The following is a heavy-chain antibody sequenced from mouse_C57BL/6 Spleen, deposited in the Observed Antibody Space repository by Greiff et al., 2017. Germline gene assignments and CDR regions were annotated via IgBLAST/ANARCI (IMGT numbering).Heavy chain of an antibody. Sequence: QVQLQQSGAELVQPGASVKLSCKASGYTFTSYWMHWVKQRPGQGLEWIGYINPSSGYTKYNQKFKDKATLTADKYSSTAYMQLSSLTYEDSAVFYCAREAIEDWGKGPSVTFAS. CDR2: INPSSGYT. J-gene: IGHJ4*01. V-gene: IGHV1-7*01. CDR3: AREAIED. CDR1: GYTFTSYW.